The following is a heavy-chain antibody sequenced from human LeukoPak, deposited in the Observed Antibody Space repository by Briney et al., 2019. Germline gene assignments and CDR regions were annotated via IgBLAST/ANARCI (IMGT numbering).Heavy chain of an antibody. CDR3: ALNYYDSSGYYWAYNWFDP. V-gene: IGHV4-61*02. CDR1: GGSISSSSYY. Sequence: SETLSLTCTVSGGSISSSSYYWGWIRQPAGKGLEWIGRIYTSGSTNYNPSLKSRVTISVDTSKNQFSLKLSSVTAADTAVYYCALNYYDSSGYYWAYNWFDPWGQGTLVTVSS. CDR2: IYTSGST. J-gene: IGHJ5*02. D-gene: IGHD3-22*01.